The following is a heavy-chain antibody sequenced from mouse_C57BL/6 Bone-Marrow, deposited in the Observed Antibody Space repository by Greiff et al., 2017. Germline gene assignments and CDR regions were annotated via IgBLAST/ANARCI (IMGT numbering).Heavy chain of an antibody. V-gene: IGHV1-81*01. CDR2: VYTRSGNP. Sequence: VQLQQSGAELARPGDSVKLSCTASGYTFTSYGISWVKQRTGPGLEWIGEVYTRSGNPSYNEKCKVKATQTADKSSSTSYMELRSLTSEDSAGYFWAWPPPWCAYGGQGTLVTVSA. D-gene: IGHD6-1*01. CDR1: GYTFTSYG. CDR3: AWPPPWCAY. J-gene: IGHJ3*01.